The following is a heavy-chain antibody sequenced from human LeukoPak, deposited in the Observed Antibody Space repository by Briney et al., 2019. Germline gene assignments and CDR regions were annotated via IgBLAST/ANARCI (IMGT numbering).Heavy chain of an antibody. CDR2: IWYDGSNK. D-gene: IGHD3-9*01. Sequence: PGGSLRLSCAASGFTFSSYGMHWVRQAPGKGLEGVAVIWYDGSNKYYAGSVKGRFTISRDNSKNTLYLQMNSLRAEDTAVYYCARDRDWLDAFDIWGQGTMVTVSS. CDR3: ARDRDWLDAFDI. V-gene: IGHV3-33*01. J-gene: IGHJ3*02. CDR1: GFTFSSYG.